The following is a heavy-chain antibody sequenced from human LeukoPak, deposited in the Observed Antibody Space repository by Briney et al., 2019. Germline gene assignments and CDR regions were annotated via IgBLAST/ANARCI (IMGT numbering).Heavy chain of an antibody. CDR3: ARRGTSGSGSPYFDY. D-gene: IGHD3-10*01. CDR1: GGSISSYY. Sequence: SETLSLTCTVSGGSISSYYWSWIRQPPGKGLEWIGYIYYTGSTNYNPSLKSRVTISFDKSKNDFSLKLSSVTAADTAVYYCARRGTSGSGSPYFDYWGQGTLVAVSS. V-gene: IGHV4-59*01. J-gene: IGHJ4*02. CDR2: IYYTGST.